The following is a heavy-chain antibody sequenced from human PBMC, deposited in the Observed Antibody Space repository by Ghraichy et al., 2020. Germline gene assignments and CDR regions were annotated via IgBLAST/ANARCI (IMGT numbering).Heavy chain of an antibody. J-gene: IGHJ6*02. CDR3: ARDGVYYDSSGPTYYYYGMDV. D-gene: IGHD3-22*01. CDR1: GYTFTSYG. Sequence: ASVKVSCKASGYTFTSYGISWVRQAPGQGLEWMGWISAYNGNTNYAQKLQGRVTMTTDTSTSTAYMELRSLRSDDTAVYYCARDGVYYDSSGPTYYYYGMDVWGQGTTVTVSS. V-gene: IGHV1-18*01. CDR2: ISAYNGNT.